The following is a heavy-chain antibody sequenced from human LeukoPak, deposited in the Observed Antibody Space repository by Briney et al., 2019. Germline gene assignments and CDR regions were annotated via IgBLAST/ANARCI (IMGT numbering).Heavy chain of an antibody. CDR3: ARTYYDFWSGYYRDNNWFDP. V-gene: IGHV4-61*02. J-gene: IGHJ5*02. D-gene: IGHD3-3*01. CDR1: GGSISSGSYY. Sequence: PSXTLSLTCTVSGGSISSGSYYWSWIRQPDGKGLEWIVRIYTSGSTNYNPSLKSRFTISVDTSKNQFSLKLSSVTAADTAVYYCARTYYDFWSGYYRDNNWFDPWGQGTLVTVSS. CDR2: IYTSGST.